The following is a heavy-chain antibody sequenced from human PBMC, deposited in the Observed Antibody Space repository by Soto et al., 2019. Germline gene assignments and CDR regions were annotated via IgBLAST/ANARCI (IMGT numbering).Heavy chain of an antibody. Sequence: ASVKVSCQASGYIFTDYALHWVRQAPGQRLEWMGWINTGNGYTKYYADSVKGRFTISRDNSKNTLYLQMNSLRAEDTAVYYCAREARPAYCISTSCYLNHPKASDAFDIWGQGTMVTVSS. J-gene: IGHJ3*02. CDR3: AREARPAYCISTSCYLNHPKASDAFDI. D-gene: IGHD2-2*01. CDR2: INTGNGYT. CDR1: GYIFTDYA. V-gene: IGHV1-3*04.